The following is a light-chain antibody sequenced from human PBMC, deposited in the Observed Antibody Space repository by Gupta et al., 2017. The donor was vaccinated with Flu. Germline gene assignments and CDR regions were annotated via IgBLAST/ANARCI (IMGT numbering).Light chain of an antibody. J-gene: IGKJ1*01. CDR3: QQENYCPWT. Sequence: PGTLSGSPGERASLSCRLSQSVSSSLTWYQQKPGKAPRLLIYRASIRETGVPARFSGSGSGTEFTLTISSLQSEDFVLYYCQQENYCPWTFGQGTKVEIK. CDR2: RAS. CDR1: QSVSSS. V-gene: IGKV3-15*01.